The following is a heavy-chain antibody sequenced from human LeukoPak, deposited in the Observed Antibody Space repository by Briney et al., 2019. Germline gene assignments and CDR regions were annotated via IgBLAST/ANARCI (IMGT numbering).Heavy chain of an antibody. CDR1: GGSISSGSYY. J-gene: IGHJ4*02. Sequence: PSETLSLTCTVSGGSISSGSYYWSWIRQPAGKGLEWIGRIYTSGSTNYNPSLKSRVTISVDTSKNQSSLKLSSVTAADTAVYFCAREEMPGKFDYWGQGILVTVSS. CDR3: AREEMPGKFDY. V-gene: IGHV4-61*02. CDR2: IYTSGST. D-gene: IGHD1-26*01.